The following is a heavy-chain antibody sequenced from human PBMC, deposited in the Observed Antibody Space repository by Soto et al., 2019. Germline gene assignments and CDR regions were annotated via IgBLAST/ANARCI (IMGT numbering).Heavy chain of an antibody. Sequence: GGSLRLSCAASGFTFSSYSMNWVRQAPGKGREWVSSISSSSSYIYYADSVKGRFTISRDNAKNSLYLQMNSLRAEDTAVYYCTRAPSGYDGGGYYYYYGMDVWGQGTTVTVSS. CDR2: ISSSSSYI. CDR3: TRAPSGYDGGGYYYYYGMDV. CDR1: GFTFSSYS. J-gene: IGHJ6*02. V-gene: IGHV3-21*01. D-gene: IGHD5-12*01.